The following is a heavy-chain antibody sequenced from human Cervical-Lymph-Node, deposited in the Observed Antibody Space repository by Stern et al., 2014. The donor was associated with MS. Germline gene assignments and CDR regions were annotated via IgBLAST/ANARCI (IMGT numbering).Heavy chain of an antibody. J-gene: IGHJ5*02. Sequence: EVQLVQSGGGLVQPGGSLRLSCAASGFTVSSNYMSWVRQAPGKGLEWVSVIYSGGSTYFADSVKGRFTISRDNSKNTLYLQMNSLRAEDTAVYYCARSEFDFYWFDPWGQGTLVTVSS. CDR1: GFTVSSNY. CDR2: IYSGGST. CDR3: ARSEFDFYWFDP. D-gene: IGHD2/OR15-2a*01. V-gene: IGHV3-66*01.